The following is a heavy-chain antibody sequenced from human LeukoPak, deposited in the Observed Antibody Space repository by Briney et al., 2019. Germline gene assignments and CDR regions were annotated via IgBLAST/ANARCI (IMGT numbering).Heavy chain of an antibody. V-gene: IGHV3-30*02. D-gene: IGHD6-19*01. CDR1: GFTFNRYA. Sequence: GGSLRLSCAVSGFTFNRYAMSWVRQAPGKGLEWVAFIRYDGSNKYYGDSVKGRFTISRDNSKNTLYLQMNSLRAEDTAVYYCAKEPSLAVAGVFDYWGQGTLVTVSS. CDR3: AKEPSLAVAGVFDY. J-gene: IGHJ4*02. CDR2: IRYDGSNK.